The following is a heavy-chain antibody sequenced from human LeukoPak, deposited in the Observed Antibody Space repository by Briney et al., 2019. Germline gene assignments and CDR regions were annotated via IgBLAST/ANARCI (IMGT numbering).Heavy chain of an antibody. D-gene: IGHD3-10*01. V-gene: IGHV3-23*01. J-gene: IGHJ4*02. CDR2: ISGSGGST. CDR3: AKDASYYYGSGSLFDY. CDR1: GFTFSGYA. Sequence: GGSLRLSCAASGFTFSGYAMSWVRQAPGKGLEWVSAISGSGGSTYYADSVKGRFTISRDNSKNTLYLQMNSLRAEDTAVYYCAKDASYYYGSGSLFDYWGQGTLVTVSS.